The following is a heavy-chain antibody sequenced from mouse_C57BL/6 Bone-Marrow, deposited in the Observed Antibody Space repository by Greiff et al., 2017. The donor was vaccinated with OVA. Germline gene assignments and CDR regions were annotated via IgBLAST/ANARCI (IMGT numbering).Heavy chain of an antibody. D-gene: IGHD1-1*01. J-gene: IGHJ4*01. V-gene: IGHV1-69*01. CDR3: ASTTVYYAMDY. CDR1: GYTFTSYW. CDR2: IDPSDSYT. Sequence: QVQLQQPGAELVMPGASVKLSCKASGYTFTSYWMHWVKQRPGQGLEWIGEIDPSDSYTNYNQKFKGKSTLTVDKSSSTAYMQLSSLTSEDSAVYYCASTTVYYAMDYWGQGTSVTVSS.